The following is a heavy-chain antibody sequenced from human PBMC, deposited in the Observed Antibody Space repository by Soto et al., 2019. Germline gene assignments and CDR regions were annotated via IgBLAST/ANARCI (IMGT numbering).Heavy chain of an antibody. CDR3: ARQAVLGGYYYYGMDV. CDR2: IDPSDSYT. V-gene: IGHV5-10-1*01. D-gene: IGHD3-16*01. J-gene: IGHJ6*02. Sequence: GESLKISCKGSGYSFTSYWISWVRQMPGKGLEWMGRIDPSDSYTNYSPSFQGHVTISADKSISTAYLQWSSLKASDTAMYYCARQAVLGGYYYYGMDVWGQGTTVTVSS. CDR1: GYSFTSYW.